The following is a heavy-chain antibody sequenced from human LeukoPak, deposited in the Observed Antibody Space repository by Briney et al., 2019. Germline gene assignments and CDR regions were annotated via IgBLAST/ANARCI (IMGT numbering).Heavy chain of an antibody. Sequence: GGSLRLSCAASGFTFVDYAMHWVRQAPGKGLEWVSGISWDSTNTAYADSVKGRFTISRDNAKNSLSLQMDSLRPEDTAFYYCARRATAMQFDYWGQGILVTVSA. CDR1: GFTFVDYA. D-gene: IGHD2-2*01. J-gene: IGHJ4*02. CDR3: ARRATAMQFDY. V-gene: IGHV3-9*01. CDR2: ISWDSTNT.